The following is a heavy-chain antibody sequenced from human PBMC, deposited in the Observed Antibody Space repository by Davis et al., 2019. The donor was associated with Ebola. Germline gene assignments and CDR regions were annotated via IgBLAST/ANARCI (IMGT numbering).Heavy chain of an antibody. J-gene: IGHJ4*02. D-gene: IGHD5-12*01. CDR2: ISGSGGST. Sequence: GESLKISCAASGFTFSNYGMNWVRQAPGKGLEWVSAISGSGGSTYYADSVKGRFTISRDNSKNTLHLQMDSLRADDTALYYCARASVGTSCFDSWGQGTLVTVSS. V-gene: IGHV3-23*01. CDR1: GFTFSNYG. CDR3: ARASVGTSCFDS.